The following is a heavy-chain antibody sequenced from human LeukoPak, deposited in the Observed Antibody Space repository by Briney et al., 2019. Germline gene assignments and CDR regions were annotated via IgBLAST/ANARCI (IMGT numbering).Heavy chain of an antibody. V-gene: IGHV4-34*01. J-gene: IGHJ4*02. CDR1: GGSFSGYY. CDR3: ARHSDLYYFDY. CDR2: IYYSGST. Sequence: PSETLSLTCAVYGGSFSGYYWSWIRQPPGKGLEWIGSIYYSGSTYYNPSLKSRVTISVDTSKNQFSLKLSSVTAADTAVYYCARHSDLYYFDYWGQGTLVTVSS. D-gene: IGHD3-10*01.